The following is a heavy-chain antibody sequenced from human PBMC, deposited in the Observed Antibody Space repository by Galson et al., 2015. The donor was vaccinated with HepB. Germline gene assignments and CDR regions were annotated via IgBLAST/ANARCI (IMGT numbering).Heavy chain of an antibody. CDR1: RFTVSSNY. CDR2: IYSGGST. J-gene: IGHJ6*02. CDR3: ARDQGDDYLNYYFYSGMDV. Sequence: SLRLSCAASRFTVSSNYMSWVRQAPGKGLEWVSVIYSGGSTYYADSVKGRFTLSRDNSKNTLYLQMNSLRPEDTAVYYCARDQGDDYLNYYFYSGMDVWGQGTTVTVSS. V-gene: IGHV3-66*02. D-gene: IGHD4-11*01.